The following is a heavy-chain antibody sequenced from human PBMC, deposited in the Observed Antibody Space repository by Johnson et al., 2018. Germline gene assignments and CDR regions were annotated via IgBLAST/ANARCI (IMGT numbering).Heavy chain of an antibody. CDR1: GFTFSGSA. Sequence: VQLVESGGGLVQPGGSLKLSCAASGFTFSGSAMHWVRQASGKGLEWVGRIRSKANSYATAYAASVKGRFTISRDDSKNTAYLQMNSLKTEDTAVYYCTRHQAPYDSSGSDYYYYYMDVWGKGTTVTVSS. J-gene: IGHJ6*03. V-gene: IGHV3-73*01. D-gene: IGHD3-22*01. CDR2: IRSKANSYAT. CDR3: TRHQAPYDSSGSDYYYYYMDV.